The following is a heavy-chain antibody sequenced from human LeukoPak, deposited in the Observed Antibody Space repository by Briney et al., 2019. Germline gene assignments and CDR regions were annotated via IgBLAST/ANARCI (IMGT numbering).Heavy chain of an antibody. CDR1: GYSFTSYW. CDR2: IYPGDSDT. V-gene: IGHV5-51*01. CDR3: ARDSSIAAAGTGWFDP. D-gene: IGHD6-13*01. J-gene: IGHJ5*02. Sequence: GESLKISCKGSGYSFTSYWIGWVRQMPGKGLEWMGTIYPGDSDTRYSPSFQGQVTISADKSISTAYLQWSSLKASDTAMYYCARDSSIAAAGTGWFDPWGQGTLVTVSS.